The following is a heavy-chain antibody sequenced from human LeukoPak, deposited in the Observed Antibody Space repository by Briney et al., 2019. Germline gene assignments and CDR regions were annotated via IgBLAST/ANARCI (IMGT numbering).Heavy chain of an antibody. V-gene: IGHV3-30*18. CDR1: GFTFSSYG. CDR2: ISYDGSNK. J-gene: IGHJ5*02. CDR3: AKASCYSCNWFDP. Sequence: PGGSLRLSCAASGFTFSSYGMHWVRQAPGKGLEWVAVISYDGSNKYYADSVKGRFTISRDNSKNTLYLQMNSLRAEDTAVYYCAKASCYSCNWFDPWGQGTLVTVSS. D-gene: IGHD2-2*02.